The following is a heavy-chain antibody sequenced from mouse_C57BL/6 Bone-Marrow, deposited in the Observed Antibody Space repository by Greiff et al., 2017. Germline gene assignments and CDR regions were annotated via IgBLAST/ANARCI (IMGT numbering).Heavy chain of an antibody. CDR1: GYTFTDYE. D-gene: IGHD1-1*01. Sequence: VQLQQSGAELVRPGASVTLSCKASGYTFTDYEMHWVKQTPVHGLEWIGAIDPETGGTAYNQKFKGKAILTADKSSSTAYMELRSLTSEDSAVYYCTRDYYGSSPGGYFDVWGTGTTVTVSS. CDR3: TRDYYGSSPGGYFDV. J-gene: IGHJ1*03. V-gene: IGHV1-15*01. CDR2: IDPETGGT.